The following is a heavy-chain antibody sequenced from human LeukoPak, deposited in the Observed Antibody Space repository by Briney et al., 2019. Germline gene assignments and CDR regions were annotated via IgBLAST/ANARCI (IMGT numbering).Heavy chain of an antibody. V-gene: IGHV4-34*01. Sequence: SETLSLTCAVYGGSFSGYYWSWIRRPPGKGLEWIGEINHSGSTNYNPSLKSRVTISVDTSKNQFSLKLSSVTAADTAVYYCARGLSLFGGTSSGYTYYFDYWGQGTLVTVSS. CDR2: INHSGST. D-gene: IGHD3-22*01. J-gene: IGHJ4*02. CDR3: ARGLSLFGGTSSGYTYYFDY. CDR1: GGSFSGYY.